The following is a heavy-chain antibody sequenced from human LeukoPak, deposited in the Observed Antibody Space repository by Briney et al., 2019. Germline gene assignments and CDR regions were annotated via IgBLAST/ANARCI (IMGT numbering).Heavy chain of an antibody. V-gene: IGHV3-33*08. CDR3: AGGQGWHFDL. Sequence: PGRSLRLSCAASGFTFSNSGMHWVRQAPGTGLEWVAIISYGGTNKYYADSVKGRFTISRDDSKNTLYLQMNSLRAEDTAVYYCAGGQGWHFDLWGRGTLITVSS. J-gene: IGHJ2*01. CDR1: GFTFSNSG. CDR2: ISYGGTNK. D-gene: IGHD2-15*01.